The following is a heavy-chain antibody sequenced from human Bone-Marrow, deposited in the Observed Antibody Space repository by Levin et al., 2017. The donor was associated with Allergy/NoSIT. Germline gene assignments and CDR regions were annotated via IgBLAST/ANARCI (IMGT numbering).Heavy chain of an antibody. CDR3: VKGGVVGGHREDFFDP. V-gene: IGHV3-9*01. Sequence: GGSLRLSCVASGFTFDDFAIHWVRQVPGRGLEWVSGIDWNTAIIGYGDSVKGRVTISRDNARKSVYLEMNSLRREDTGLYYCVKGGVVGGHREDFFDPWGQGTQVTVSS. J-gene: IGHJ5*02. CDR2: IDWNTAII. CDR1: GFTFDDFA. D-gene: IGHD1-26*01.